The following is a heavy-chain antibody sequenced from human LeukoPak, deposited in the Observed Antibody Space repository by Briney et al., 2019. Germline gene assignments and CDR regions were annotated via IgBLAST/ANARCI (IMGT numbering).Heavy chain of an antibody. D-gene: IGHD3-3*01. CDR1: GYTLTELS. V-gene: IGHV1-24*01. CDR2: FDPEDGET. J-gene: IGHJ4*02. CDR3: ATHTTIFGVVYDY. Sequence: ASVKVSCKVSGYTLTELSMHWVRQAPGKGLEWMGGFDPEDGETIYAQKFQGRVTMTEGTSTDTAYMELSSLRSEDTAVYYCATHTTIFGVVYDYWGQGTLVTVSS.